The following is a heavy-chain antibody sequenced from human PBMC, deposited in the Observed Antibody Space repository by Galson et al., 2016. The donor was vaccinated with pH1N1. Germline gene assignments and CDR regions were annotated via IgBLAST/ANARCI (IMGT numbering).Heavy chain of an antibody. Sequence: SLRLSCAGSRFSFSDYWMHWVRQAPGEGLEWVANINQDGSQKYYVDSVRGRFTISRDNAKNSLYLQMNSLRAEDTAVYYCARAIGASGAFWGQGTLVTVSS. CDR2: INQDGSQK. CDR1: RFSFSDYW. J-gene: IGHJ4*02. V-gene: IGHV3-7*01. D-gene: IGHD6-13*01. CDR3: ARAIGASGAF.